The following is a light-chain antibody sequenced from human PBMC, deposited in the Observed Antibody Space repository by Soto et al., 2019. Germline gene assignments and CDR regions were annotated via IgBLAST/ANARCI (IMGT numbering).Light chain of an antibody. V-gene: IGKV3-11*01. J-gene: IGKJ5*01. CDR1: QSVSNNY. CDR3: QQRSNWPPIT. Sequence: EIVMTQSPATLSVSPAERGTLSCRTSQSVSNNYLAWYQKTPGQAPRLLIYDASTRATGIPARFSGSGSGTDLTLTISSLETEDFAAYYCQQRSNWPPITFGQGTRLEI. CDR2: DAS.